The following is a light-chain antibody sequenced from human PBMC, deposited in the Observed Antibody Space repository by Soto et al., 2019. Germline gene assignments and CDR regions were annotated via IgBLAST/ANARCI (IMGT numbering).Light chain of an antibody. CDR3: QQYYSYPRT. V-gene: IGKV1-8*01. CDR2: AAS. CDR1: KGISSY. Sequence: AIRMTQSPSSFSASTGDRVTITCRASKGISSYLAWYQQKPGKAPKLLIYAASTLQSGVPSRFSGSESGTDFTLTISCLQSEDFATYYCQQYYSYPRTFGQGTKVEIK. J-gene: IGKJ1*01.